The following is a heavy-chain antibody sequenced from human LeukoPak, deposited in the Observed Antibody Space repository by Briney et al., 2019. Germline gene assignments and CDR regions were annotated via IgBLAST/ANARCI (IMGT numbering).Heavy chain of an antibody. V-gene: IGHV1-2*06. CDR2: INPNSGGT. D-gene: IGHD4-17*01. J-gene: IGHJ4*02. CDR1: GYTFTGYY. CDR3: ARGDTVTTGPFDY. Sequence: ASVKVSRKASGYTFTGYYMHWVRQAPGQGLEWMGRINPNSGGTNSAQKFQGRVTMTRDTSISTAYMELTRLRSDDTAVYYCARGDTVTTGPFDYWGQGSLVTVSS.